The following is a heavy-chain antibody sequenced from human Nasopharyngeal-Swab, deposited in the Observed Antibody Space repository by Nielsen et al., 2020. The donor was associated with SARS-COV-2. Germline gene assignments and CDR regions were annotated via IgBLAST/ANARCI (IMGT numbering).Heavy chain of an antibody. J-gene: IGHJ6*03. CDR2: IWYDGRNK. CDR1: GFTFISYG. V-gene: IGHV3-33*01. CDR3: ARDMGVYAILHDMDV. D-gene: IGHD2-8*02. Sequence: GASLRLSCAAPGFTFISYGMHWVLQAPGKGLEWVAVIWYDGRNKYYADSVKGRFTISRDNSKNTLYLQMNSLRAEDTAVYYCARDMGVYAILHDMDVWGKGTTVTVSS.